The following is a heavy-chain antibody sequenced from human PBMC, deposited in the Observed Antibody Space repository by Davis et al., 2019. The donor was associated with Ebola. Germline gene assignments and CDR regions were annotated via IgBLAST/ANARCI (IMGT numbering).Heavy chain of an antibody. CDR3: TTGTGGFDP. J-gene: IGHJ5*02. CDR2: IKSKTDGGTT. CDR1: GFTFSSYA. Sequence: PGGSLRLSCPASGFTFSSYAMSWVRQSPGKGLEWVGRIKSKTDGGTTDYAAPVKGRFTISRDDSKNTLYLQMNSLKTEDTAVYYCTTGTGGFDPWGQGTLVTVSS. D-gene: IGHD1-14*01. V-gene: IGHV3-15*01.